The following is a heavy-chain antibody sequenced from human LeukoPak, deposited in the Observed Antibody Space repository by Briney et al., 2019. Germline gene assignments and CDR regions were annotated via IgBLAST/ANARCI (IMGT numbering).Heavy chain of an antibody. CDR2: IYPGDSDS. D-gene: IGHD6-19*01. CDR3: ARASTDNAGWHRGSFDY. J-gene: IGHJ4*02. Sequence: GESLKISFQTSGYSFTNYWIGWVRPMPGKGLEWMGIIYPGDSDSRYSPSFQGQVTISADKSVSTAYLQWSSLRASDTAIYYCARASTDNAGWHRGSFDYWGQGTLVTVSS. CDR1: GYSFTNYW. V-gene: IGHV5-51*01.